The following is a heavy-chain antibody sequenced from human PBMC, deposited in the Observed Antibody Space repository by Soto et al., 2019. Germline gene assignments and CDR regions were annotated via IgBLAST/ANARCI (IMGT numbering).Heavy chain of an antibody. CDR3: ARHGSISSPYYYYYGMDV. J-gene: IGHJ6*02. CDR2: IYPGDSDT. CDR1: GYIFTSYW. D-gene: IGHD3-3*02. V-gene: IGHV5-51*01. Sequence: PGESLKISCNGSGYIFTSYWIGWVRQMPGKGLEWMGIIYPGDSDTRYSPSFQGQVTISADKSISTAYLQWSSLKASDTAMYYCARHGSISSPYYYYYGMDVWGQGTTVTVSS.